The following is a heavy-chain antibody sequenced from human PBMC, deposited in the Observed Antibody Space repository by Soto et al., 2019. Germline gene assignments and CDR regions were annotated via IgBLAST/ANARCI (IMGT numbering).Heavy chain of an antibody. V-gene: IGHV3-7*01. CDR1: GFTFSSYW. CDR3: AITEVVIAAAGTDDDAFDI. Sequence: GGSLRLSCAASGFTFSSYWMSWVRQAPGKGLEWVADIKQDGSEKYYVDSVKGRFTISRDNAKNSLYLQMNSLRAEDTAVYYCAITEVVIAAAGTDDDAFDIWGQGTMVTVSS. D-gene: IGHD6-13*01. CDR2: IKQDGSEK. J-gene: IGHJ3*02.